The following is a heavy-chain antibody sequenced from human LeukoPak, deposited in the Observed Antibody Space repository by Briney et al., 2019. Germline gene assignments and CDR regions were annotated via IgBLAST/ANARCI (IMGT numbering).Heavy chain of an antibody. CDR1: GFTVSSSY. V-gene: IGHV3-53*01. CDR2: IYSGGST. J-gene: IGHJ4*02. Sequence: GGSLRLSCAASGFTVSSSYMSWVRQAPGKGLEWVSVIYSGGSTYYADSVKGRFTISRDNSKNTLYLQMNSLRAEDTAVYYCAKDSNTMIVVVIRYWGQGTLVTVSS. CDR3: AKDSNTMIVVVIRY. D-gene: IGHD3-22*01.